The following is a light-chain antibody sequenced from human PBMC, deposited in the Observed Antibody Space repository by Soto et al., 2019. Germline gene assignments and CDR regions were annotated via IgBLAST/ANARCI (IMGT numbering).Light chain of an antibody. Sequence: DIQMTQSPSSLSASVGDRVTITCRASQSISSYLNWYQQKPGKAPKLLIYAASSLQSGVPSRFSGSGSGTDFTLTISSLLPEDSATYYCQQSYSTPLTFGGGTMVEIK. V-gene: IGKV1-39*01. J-gene: IGKJ4*01. CDR3: QQSYSTPLT. CDR1: QSISSY. CDR2: AAS.